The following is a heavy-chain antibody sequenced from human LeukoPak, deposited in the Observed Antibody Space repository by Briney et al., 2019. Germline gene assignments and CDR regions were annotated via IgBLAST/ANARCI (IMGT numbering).Heavy chain of an antibody. Sequence: ASVKVSCKASGYTFTSYDINWVRQATGQGLEWMRWMNPNSGNTGYAQKFQGRVTITRNTSISTAYMELSSLRSEDTAVYYCARGRKVAGRRNNYYYYMDVWGKGTTVTVSS. CDR3: ARGRKVAGRRNNYYYYMDV. D-gene: IGHD6-19*01. CDR1: GYTFTSYD. CDR2: MNPNSGNT. V-gene: IGHV1-8*03. J-gene: IGHJ6*03.